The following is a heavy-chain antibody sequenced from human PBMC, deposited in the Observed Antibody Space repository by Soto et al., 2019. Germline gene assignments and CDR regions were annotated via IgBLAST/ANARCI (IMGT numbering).Heavy chain of an antibody. J-gene: IGHJ6*02. D-gene: IGHD3-10*01. V-gene: IGHV3-33*01. CDR1: GFTFSSYG. CDR3: ARDEGLGVNYYYYGMDV. CDR2: IWYDGSNK. Sequence: QVQLVESGGGVVQPGRSLRLSCAASGFTFSSYGMHWVRQAPGKGLEWVAVIWYDGSNKYYADSVKGRFTISRDNSKKTLYLQMNSLRAEDTAVYYCARDEGLGVNYYYYGMDVWGQGTTVTVSS.